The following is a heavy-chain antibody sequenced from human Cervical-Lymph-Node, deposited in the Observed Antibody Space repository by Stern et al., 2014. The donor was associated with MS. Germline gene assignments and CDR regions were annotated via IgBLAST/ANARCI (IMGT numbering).Heavy chain of an antibody. V-gene: IGHV3-30*01. CDR1: GVVFSTAI. D-gene: IGHD2-15*01. CDR3: AREGYSSGRAPSFEH. Sequence: QVQLVESGGGVVQPGRSLRLSCAASGVVFSTAIIHWVRQAPGKGLPWVAGLSYDGSEYYADAVKGRVRMSRDNLKNTVDLQMNSLSAECTALYFCAREGYSSGRAPSFEHWGRGAPVTVSS. J-gene: IGHJ4*02. CDR2: LSYDGSE.